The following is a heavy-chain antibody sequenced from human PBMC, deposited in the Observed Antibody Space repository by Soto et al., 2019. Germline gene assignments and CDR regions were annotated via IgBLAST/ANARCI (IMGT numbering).Heavy chain of an antibody. J-gene: IGHJ4*02. Sequence: GGSLRLSCTASGFTFGDYAMSWFRQAPGKGLEWVGFIRSKAYGGTTEYATSVKGRFTISRDDSKSIAHLQMNSLKTEDTAVYYCTAYKKYIRFLEWLPLDYWGQGTLVTVSS. D-gene: IGHD3-3*01. CDR1: GFTFGDYA. CDR2: IRSKAYGGTT. V-gene: IGHV3-49*03. CDR3: TAYKKYIRFLEWLPLDY.